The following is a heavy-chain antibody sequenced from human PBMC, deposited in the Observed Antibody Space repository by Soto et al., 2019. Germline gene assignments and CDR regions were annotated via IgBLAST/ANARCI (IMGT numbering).Heavy chain of an antibody. D-gene: IGHD6-13*01. V-gene: IGHV1-46*01. CDR3: AREAAVGPIDN. CDR2: INPSGGST. J-gene: IGHJ4*02. CDR1: GYSFTSYY. Sequence: QVQLVKSGAELKKPGASVKLSCKASGYSFTSYYIDWVRQAPGQGLEWIGMINPSGGSTESAQKFQGRVTMTRDTSTSTVYLELSGLRFEDTAVYFCAREAAVGPIDNWGQGTLVTVSS.